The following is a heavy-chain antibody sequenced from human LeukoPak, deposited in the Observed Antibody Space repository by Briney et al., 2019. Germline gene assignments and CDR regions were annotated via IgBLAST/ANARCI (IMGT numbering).Heavy chain of an antibody. Sequence: GGSLRLSCAASGFTFSSYAMSWVLQAPGKGLEWVSAISGSGGSTYYADSVKGRFTISRDNSKNTLYLQMNSLRAEDTAVYYCAKDGADCSSTSCPSWPHYYYYMDVWGKGTTVTVSS. CDR2: ISGSGGST. D-gene: IGHD2-2*01. V-gene: IGHV3-23*01. CDR3: AKDGADCSSTSCPSWPHYYYYMDV. J-gene: IGHJ6*03. CDR1: GFTFSSYA.